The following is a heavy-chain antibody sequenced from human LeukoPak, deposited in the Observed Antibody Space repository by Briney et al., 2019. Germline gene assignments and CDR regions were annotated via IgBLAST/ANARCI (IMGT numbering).Heavy chain of an antibody. V-gene: IGHV4-59*01. Sequence: SETLSLTCTVSGGSITSYYLSWIRQPPGKGLEWIGYIYNSGNTNYNPSLKSRVTISLDTSKNQFSLKLTSVTAADTAIYYCASGGYCGTTSCYPKWFDPWGQRTLVTVSS. CDR2: IYNSGNT. CDR1: GGSITSYY. D-gene: IGHD2-2*01. CDR3: ASGGYCGTTSCYPKWFDP. J-gene: IGHJ5*02.